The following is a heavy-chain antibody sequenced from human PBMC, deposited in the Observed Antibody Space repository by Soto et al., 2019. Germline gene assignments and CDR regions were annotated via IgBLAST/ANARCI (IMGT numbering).Heavy chain of an antibody. D-gene: IGHD3-22*01. CDR1: GFTFSDYY. CDR2: ISSSGSTI. V-gene: IGHV3-11*01. CDR3: ARAEHYYDSSGYYVQH. J-gene: IGHJ1*01. Sequence: GGSLRLSCAASGFTFSDYYMSWIRQAPGKGLEWVSYISSSGSTIYYADSVKGRFTISRDNAKNSLYLQMNSLRAEDTAVYYCARAEHYYDSSGYYVQHWGQGTLVTSPQ.